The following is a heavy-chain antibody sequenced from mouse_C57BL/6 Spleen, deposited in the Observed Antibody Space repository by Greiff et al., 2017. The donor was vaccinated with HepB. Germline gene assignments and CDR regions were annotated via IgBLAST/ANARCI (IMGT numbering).Heavy chain of an antibody. CDR1: GYTFTDYY. CDR3: ARSYGSSSYFDV. Sequence: EVQLQQSGPELVKPGASVKISCKASGYTFTDYYMNWVKQSHGKSLEWIGDINPNNGGTSYNQKFKGKATLTVDKSSSTAYMELRSLTSEDSAVYYCARSYGSSSYFDVWGTGTTVTVSS. D-gene: IGHD1-1*01. J-gene: IGHJ1*03. V-gene: IGHV1-26*01. CDR2: INPNNGGT.